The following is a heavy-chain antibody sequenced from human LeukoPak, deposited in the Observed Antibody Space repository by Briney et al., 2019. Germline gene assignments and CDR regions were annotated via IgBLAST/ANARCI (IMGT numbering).Heavy chain of an antibody. CDR1: GFTFDDYA. CDR3: ARDVGIAAAPPVG. D-gene: IGHD6-13*01. Sequence: PGRSLRLSCAASGFTFDDYAMHWVRQAPGKGLEWVSGISWNSGSIGYADSVKGRFTISRDNAKNSLYLQMNSLRAEDTAVYYCARDVGIAAAPPVGWGQGTLVTVSS. J-gene: IGHJ4*02. V-gene: IGHV3-9*01. CDR2: ISWNSGSI.